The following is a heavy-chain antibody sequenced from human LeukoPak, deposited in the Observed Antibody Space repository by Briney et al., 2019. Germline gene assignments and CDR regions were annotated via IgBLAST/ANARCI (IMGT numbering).Heavy chain of an antibody. Sequence: GGSLRLSCAASGFTFSSYWMSWVRQAPGKGLEWVANIKQDGRDKYYVASVKGRFTISRDNVKNSLYLQMNSLRVEDTSVYYCARGGAKGSFDYWGQGTLVTVSS. J-gene: IGHJ4*02. CDR2: IKQDGRDK. CDR1: GFTFSSYW. V-gene: IGHV3-7*01. CDR3: ARGGAKGSFDY.